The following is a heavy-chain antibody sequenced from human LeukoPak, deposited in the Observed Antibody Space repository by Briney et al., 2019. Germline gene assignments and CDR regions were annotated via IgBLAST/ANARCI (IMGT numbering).Heavy chain of an antibody. V-gene: IGHV3-11*01. CDR2: ISSSGSSI. CDR3: ARVDCSSTSCYRLNAFDAFDI. CDR1: GFTFSDYY. D-gene: IGHD2-2*01. J-gene: IGHJ3*02. Sequence: GGSLRLSCAASGFTFSDYYMSWIRQAPGKGLEWVSYISSSGSSIYYADSVKGRFTFSRDNAKNSLYLQMNSLRAEDTAVYYCARVDCSSTSCYRLNAFDAFDIWGQGTMVTVSS.